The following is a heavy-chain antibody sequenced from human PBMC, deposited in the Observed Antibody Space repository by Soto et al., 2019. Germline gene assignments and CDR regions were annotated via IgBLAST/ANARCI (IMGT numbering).Heavy chain of an antibody. Sequence: PGGSLRLSCAASGFTFSSYSMNWVRQAPGRGLEWVAAISGTSDYIYYADSVKGRFTISRDNAKTSLYIQMNSLRAEDTAVYYCARDHRYCRGSSCRPYYYYYGMDVWGQGTTVTVSS. CDR3: ARDHRYCRGSSCRPYYYYYGMDV. CDR1: GFTFSSYS. CDR2: ISGTSDYI. J-gene: IGHJ6*02. V-gene: IGHV3-21*01. D-gene: IGHD2-15*01.